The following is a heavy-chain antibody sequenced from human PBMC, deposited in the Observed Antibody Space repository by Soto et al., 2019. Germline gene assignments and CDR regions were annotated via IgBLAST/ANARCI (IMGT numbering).Heavy chain of an antibody. V-gene: IGHV3-23*01. CDR3: VRKNPGTRPFDY. Sequence: PGGSLRLSCAASGFTFDTYAMNWVRQAPGKGLAWVSAIGTDSNTYYADSVTGRFTISRDNSRTTLYLQMNSLRAEDTALYYCVRKNPGTRPFDYWGQGTLVTVSS. CDR1: GFTFDTYA. J-gene: IGHJ4*01. CDR2: IGTDSNT.